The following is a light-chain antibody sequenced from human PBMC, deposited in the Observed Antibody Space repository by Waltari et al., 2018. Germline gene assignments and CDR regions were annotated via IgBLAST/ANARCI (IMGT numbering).Light chain of an antibody. CDR2: DVS. V-gene: IGLV2-11*01. CDR3: CSYAGSYTFYV. Sequence: QSALTQPRSVSGSAGQSVTISCTGTSRDVGCDNYVSWYQPHPDKAPKLMIYDVSKRPSGVPDRFSGSKSGNTASLTISGLQAEDEADYYCCSYAGSYTFYVFGTGTKVTVL. CDR1: SRDVGCDNY. J-gene: IGLJ1*01.